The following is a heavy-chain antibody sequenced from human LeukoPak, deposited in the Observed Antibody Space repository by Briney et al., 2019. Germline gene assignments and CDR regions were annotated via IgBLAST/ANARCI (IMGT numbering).Heavy chain of an antibody. D-gene: IGHD3-3*01. CDR3: ARMIGDFWSGYYTNPTNFDY. J-gene: IGHJ4*02. CDR1: GGSFSGYY. Sequence: SETLSLTCAVYGGSFSGYYWSWIRQPPGKGLEWIGEINHSGSTNYNPSLKSRVTISVDTSKNQFSLKLSSVTAADTAVYYCARMIGDFWSGYYTNPTNFDYWGQGTLVTVSS. V-gene: IGHV4-34*01. CDR2: INHSGST.